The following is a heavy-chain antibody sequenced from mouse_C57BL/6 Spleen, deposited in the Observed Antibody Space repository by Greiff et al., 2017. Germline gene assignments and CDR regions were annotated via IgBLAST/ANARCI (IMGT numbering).Heavy chain of an antibody. D-gene: IGHD1-1*01. CDR1: GYTFTSYW. CDR3: ARGYYVDEGLFGY. CDR2: IYPGSGST. V-gene: IGHV1-55*01. Sequence: VQLQQPGAELVKPGASVKMSCKASGYTFTSYWITWVKQRPGQGLEWIGDIYPGSGSTNYNEKFKSKATLTVDTSSSTAYMQLSSLTSEDSAVYYCARGYYVDEGLFGYWGQGTTLTVSS. J-gene: IGHJ2*01.